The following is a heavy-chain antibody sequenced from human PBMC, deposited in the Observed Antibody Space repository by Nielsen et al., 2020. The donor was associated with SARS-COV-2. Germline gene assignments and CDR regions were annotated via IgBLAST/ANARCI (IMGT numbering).Heavy chain of an antibody. D-gene: IGHD3-22*01. CDR3: ARLMWYYDSSGYYWDY. J-gene: IGHJ4*02. Sequence: GESLKISCKGSGYSFTSYWIGWVRQMPGKGLEWMGIIYPGDSGTRYSPSFQGQVTISADKSISTAYLQWSSLKASDTAMYYCARLMWYYDSSGYYWDYWGQGTLVTVSS. CDR2: IYPGDSGT. V-gene: IGHV5-51*01. CDR1: GYSFTSYW.